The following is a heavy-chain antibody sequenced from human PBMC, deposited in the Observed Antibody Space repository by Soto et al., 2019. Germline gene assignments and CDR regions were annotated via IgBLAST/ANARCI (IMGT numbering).Heavy chain of an antibody. CDR2: ISYDGSNK. J-gene: IGHJ6*02. Sequence: GSLRLSCAASGFTFSSYAMHWVRQAPGKGLEWVPVISYDGSNKYYADSVKGRFTISRDNSKNTLYLQMNSLRAEDTAVYYCARAPYYDILTGTPPNYYYGMDVWGQGTTVTVS. CDR1: GFTFSSYA. D-gene: IGHD3-9*01. V-gene: IGHV3-30-3*01. CDR3: ARAPYYDILTGTPPNYYYGMDV.